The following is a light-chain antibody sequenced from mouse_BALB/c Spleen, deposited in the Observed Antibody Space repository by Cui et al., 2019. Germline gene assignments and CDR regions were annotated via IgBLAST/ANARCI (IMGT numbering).Light chain of an antibody. CDR1: GNTHNY. V-gene: IGKV12-41*01. J-gene: IGKJ4*01. CDR3: QQFWSTPFT. Sequence: DILMTQSPASLSAPAGETVTITCRASGNTHNYLAWYQQKQGKSPQLLVYNAKTIASGVPSRFSGSGSGTQYSLKINSLQPEDFGSYYCQQFWSTPFTFSSGTKLEIK. CDR2: NAK.